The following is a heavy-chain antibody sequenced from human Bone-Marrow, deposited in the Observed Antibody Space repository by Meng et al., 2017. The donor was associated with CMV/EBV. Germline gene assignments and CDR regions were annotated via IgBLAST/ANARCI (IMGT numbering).Heavy chain of an antibody. Sequence: ETLSLTCAASGFTVSSNYMSWVRQAPGKGLEWVSVIYSGGTTYYADSVKGRFTISRDNSKNTLYLQMNSLRAEDTAVYYCARGWTGDYWGQGTLVTVSS. D-gene: IGHD2-15*01. J-gene: IGHJ4*02. CDR1: GFTVSSNY. CDR2: IYSGGTT. CDR3: ARGWTGDY. V-gene: IGHV3-53*01.